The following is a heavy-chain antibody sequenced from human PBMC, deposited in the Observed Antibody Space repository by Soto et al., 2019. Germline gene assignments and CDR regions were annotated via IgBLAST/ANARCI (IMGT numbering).Heavy chain of an antibody. CDR3: AKTGIAAAGPYDYFDY. V-gene: IGHV3-23*01. CDR1: GFTFSSYA. J-gene: IGHJ4*02. Sequence: GGSLRLSCAASGFTFSSYAMSWVRQAPGKGLEWVSAISGSGGSTYYADSVKGRFTISRDNSKNTLYLQMNSLRAEDTAVYYCAKTGIAAAGPYDYFDYWGQGTLVTVSS. D-gene: IGHD6-13*01. CDR2: ISGSGGST.